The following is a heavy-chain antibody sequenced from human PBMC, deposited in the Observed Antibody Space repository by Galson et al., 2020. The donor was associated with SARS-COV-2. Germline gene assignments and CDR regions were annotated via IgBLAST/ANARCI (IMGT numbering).Heavy chain of an antibody. D-gene: IGHD1-7*01. CDR2: IYYGSST. Sequence: SETLSLTCSISGGSISSTSYYWGWIRQPPGKGLEWIGRIYYGSSTYSNPSLKSRVTVSVDPSKTQFSLKLRSVTAADTAVYYCARFTGDNWNYLDTFDIWGRGTLVTVSS. V-gene: IGHV4-39*01. CDR1: GGSISSTSYY. CDR3: ARFTGDNWNYLDTFDI. J-gene: IGHJ3*02.